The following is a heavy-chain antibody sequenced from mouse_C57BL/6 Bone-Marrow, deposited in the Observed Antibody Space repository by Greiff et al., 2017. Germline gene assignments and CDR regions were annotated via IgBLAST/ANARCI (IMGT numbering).Heavy chain of an antibody. D-gene: IGHD1-1*01. Sequence: QVQLKQSGAELARPGASVKLSCKASGYTFTSYGISWVKQRTGQGLEWIGEIYPRSGNTYYNEKFKGKATLTAEKSSSTAYMELRSLTSEDSAVYFCARGTTVVATGEAWFAYWGQGTLVTVSA. CDR1: GYTFTSYG. CDR2: IYPRSGNT. V-gene: IGHV1-81*01. J-gene: IGHJ3*01. CDR3: ARGTTVVATGEAWFAY.